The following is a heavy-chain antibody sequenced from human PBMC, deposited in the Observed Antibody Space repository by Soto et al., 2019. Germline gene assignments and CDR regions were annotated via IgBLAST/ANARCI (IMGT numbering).Heavy chain of an antibody. J-gene: IGHJ6*02. D-gene: IGHD3-22*01. V-gene: IGHV1-69*13. CDR3: ARDDVLFYYVSSGSRSPYYYYGMDV. Sequence: SVKVSCKASGGTFSSYAISWVRQAPGQGLEWMGGIIPIFGTANYAQKFQGRVTITADESTSTAYMELSSLRSEDTAVNYCARDDVLFYYVSSGSRSPYYYYGMDVWGQGTTVTVPS. CDR1: GGTFSSYA. CDR2: IIPIFGTA.